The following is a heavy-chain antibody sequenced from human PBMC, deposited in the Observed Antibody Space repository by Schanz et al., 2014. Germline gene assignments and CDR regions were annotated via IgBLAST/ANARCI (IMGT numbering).Heavy chain of an antibody. V-gene: IGHV3-7*01. CDR1: GFTFFTYN. CDR2: IKQDESER. Sequence: EVQLVESGGGLVQRGGSLRLSCAASGFTFFTYNMNWVRQAPGKGLEWVANIKQDESERSYVDSVKGRFTISRDNAKNSLYLQMNSLRAEDTAVYYCARDKGGYYPFDYWGQGTLVTVSS. CDR3: ARDKGGYYPFDY. J-gene: IGHJ4*02. D-gene: IGHD3-3*01.